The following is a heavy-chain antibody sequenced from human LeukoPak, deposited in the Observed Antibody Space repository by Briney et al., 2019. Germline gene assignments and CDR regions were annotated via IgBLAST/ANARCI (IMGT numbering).Heavy chain of an antibody. Sequence: GGSLRLSRAASGFTFSNYGMTWVRQAPGKGLEWVANIKQDGSEKYYVDSVKGRFTISRDNAKNSLYLQMNSLRAEETGVYYCARDGGGDIVVAFAFDIWGQGTMVTVSS. D-gene: IGHD2-15*01. V-gene: IGHV3-7*05. J-gene: IGHJ3*02. CDR1: GFTFSNYG. CDR2: IKQDGSEK. CDR3: ARDGGGDIVVAFAFDI.